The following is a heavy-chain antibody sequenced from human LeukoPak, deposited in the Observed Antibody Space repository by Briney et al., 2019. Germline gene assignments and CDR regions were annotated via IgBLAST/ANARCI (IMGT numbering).Heavy chain of an antibody. CDR1: GGSFSSYY. V-gene: IGHV4-59*10. D-gene: IGHD3-16*01. CDR3: ASRPGGKPYDY. CDR2: IYTSGST. Sequence: PSETLSLTCAVYGGSFSSYYWTWIRQPAGKGLEWIGRIYTSGSTNYNPSLKSRVTISADTSKNQFYLKLNSVTAADTAVYYCASRPGGKPYDYWGQGTLVTVSS. J-gene: IGHJ4*02.